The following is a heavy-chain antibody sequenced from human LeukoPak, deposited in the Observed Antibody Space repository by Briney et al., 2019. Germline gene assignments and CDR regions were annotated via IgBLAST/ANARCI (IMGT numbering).Heavy chain of an antibody. V-gene: IGHV1-18*01. Sequence: ASVKVSCKASGYTFTSYGISWVRQAPGQGLEWMGWISAYNGNTNYAQKLQGRVTMTTVTSTSTAYMELRSLRSDDTAVYYCARTKWTYYYDSSGSPHDYWGQGTLVTVSS. CDR3: ARTKWTYYYDSSGSPHDY. D-gene: IGHD3-22*01. CDR1: GYTFTSYG. CDR2: ISAYNGNT. J-gene: IGHJ4*02.